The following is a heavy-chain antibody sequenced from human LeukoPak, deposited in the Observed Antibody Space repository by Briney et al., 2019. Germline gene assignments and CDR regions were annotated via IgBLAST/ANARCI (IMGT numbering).Heavy chain of an antibody. Sequence: GGSLRLSCAASGFTVSSTYMSWVRQAPGRGLEWVALLWYDGTNENYADSVKGRFTISRDNSKNTMYLQMNNLRAEDTAVYYCARRGTPNAFDLWGQGTMVTVSS. CDR1: GFTVSSTY. V-gene: IGHV3-33*08. CDR3: ARRGTPNAFDL. D-gene: IGHD3-16*01. J-gene: IGHJ3*01. CDR2: LWYDGTNE.